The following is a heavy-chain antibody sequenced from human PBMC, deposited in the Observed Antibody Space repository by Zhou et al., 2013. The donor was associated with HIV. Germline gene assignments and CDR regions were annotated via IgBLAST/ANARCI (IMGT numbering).Heavy chain of an antibody. V-gene: IGHV1-3*01. Sequence: QVQVVQSGAEVKKPGASVKVSCKTSGYTFTSCTMHWVRQAPGQRLEWMGWINAGNGHTKYSQKFQGRVTITRDTSASTAYMEMKSLRSEDTAVYYCYMAFYDYKGYLDYWGQGTLVTVSS. CDR3: YMAFYDYKGYLDY. D-gene: IGHD3-16*01. CDR1: GYTFTSCT. J-gene: IGHJ4*02. CDR2: INAGNGHT.